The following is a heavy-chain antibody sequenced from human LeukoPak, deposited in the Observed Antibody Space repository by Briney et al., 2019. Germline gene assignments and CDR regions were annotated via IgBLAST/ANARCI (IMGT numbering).Heavy chain of an antibody. J-gene: IGHJ2*01. Sequence: GGSLRLSCAASGFTFSSYAMSWVRQAPGKGLEWVSAISGSGGSTYYADSVKGRLTISSDSSKNTLFLHMNTLRAEDTAIYYCAKDRTVGASYWYFDLWGRGTLVTVSS. D-gene: IGHD1-26*01. CDR1: GFTFSSYA. CDR3: AKDRTVGASYWYFDL. V-gene: IGHV3-23*01. CDR2: ISGSGGST.